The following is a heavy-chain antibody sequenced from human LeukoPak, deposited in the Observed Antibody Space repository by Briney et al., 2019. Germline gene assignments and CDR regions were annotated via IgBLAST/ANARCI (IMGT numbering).Heavy chain of an antibody. V-gene: IGHV4-34*01. CDR1: GGSFSGYY. CDR2: ISHSGST. J-gene: IGHJ6*02. Sequence: SETLSLTCAVYGGSFSGYYWSWIRQPPGKGLEWIGEISHSGSTNYNPSLKSRVTISVDTSKNQFSLKLSSVTAADTAVYYCARDKLYYYGMDVWGQGTTVTVSS. CDR3: ARDKLYYYGMDV.